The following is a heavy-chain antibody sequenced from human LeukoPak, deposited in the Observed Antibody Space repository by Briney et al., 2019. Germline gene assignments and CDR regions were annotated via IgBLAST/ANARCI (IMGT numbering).Heavy chain of an antibody. J-gene: IGHJ4*02. V-gene: IGHV4-30-2*01. CDR2: IYHSGST. CDR1: GGSISSGGYS. D-gene: IGHD3-22*01. Sequence: SGTLSLTCAVSGGSISSGGYSWSWIRQPPGKGLEWIGYIYHSGSTYYNPSLKSRVTISVDRSKNQFSLKLSSVTAADTAVYYCARGAPTNYYDSSGYVFDYWGQGTLVTVSS. CDR3: ARGAPTNYYDSSGYVFDY.